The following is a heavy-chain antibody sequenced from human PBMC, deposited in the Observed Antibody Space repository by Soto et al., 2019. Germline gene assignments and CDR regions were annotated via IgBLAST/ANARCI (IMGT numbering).Heavy chain of an antibody. Sequence: PGGSLRLSCAASGFTFSNAWMSWVRQAPGKGLEWVGRIKSKTDGGTTDYAAPVKGRFTISRDDSKNTLYLQMNSLKTEDTAVYYCTTDSVYAMITPRVYWGQGTLVTVSS. D-gene: IGHD3-16*01. CDR1: GFTFSNAW. V-gene: IGHV3-15*01. CDR3: TTDSVYAMITPRVY. J-gene: IGHJ4*02. CDR2: IKSKTDGGTT.